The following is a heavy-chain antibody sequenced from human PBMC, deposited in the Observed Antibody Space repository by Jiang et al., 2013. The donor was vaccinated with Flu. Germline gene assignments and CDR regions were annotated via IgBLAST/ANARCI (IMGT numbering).Heavy chain of an antibody. CDR1: GYTFTGYY. Sequence: KASGYTFTGYYMHWVRQAPGQGLEWMGWINPNSGGTNYAQKFQGRVTMTRDTSISTAYMELSRLRSDDTAVYYCAREGGTNSSGWYILGVTYYFDYWGQGTLVTVSS. CDR2: INPNSGGT. J-gene: IGHJ4*02. CDR3: AREGGTNSSGWYILGVTYYFDY. V-gene: IGHV1-2*02. D-gene: IGHD6-19*01.